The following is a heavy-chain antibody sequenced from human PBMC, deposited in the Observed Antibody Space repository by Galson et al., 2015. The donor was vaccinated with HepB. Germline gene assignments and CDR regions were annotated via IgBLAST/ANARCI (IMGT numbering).Heavy chain of an antibody. Sequence: QSGAEVKKPGESLKISCKGSGYSFSKYWIGWVRQMPGKGLEWMGDIYPDESEVRYSPSFQGQVTIPADKSIITAYLQWSSLKASDTAIYYCARIVSSGWNNWFDPWGQGTLVTVSS. J-gene: IGHJ5*02. CDR1: GYSFSKYW. D-gene: IGHD6-19*01. CDR2: IYPDESEV. CDR3: ARIVSSGWNNWFDP. V-gene: IGHV5-51*01.